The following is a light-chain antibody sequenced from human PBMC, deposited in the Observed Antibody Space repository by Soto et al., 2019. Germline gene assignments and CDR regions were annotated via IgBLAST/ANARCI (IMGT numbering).Light chain of an antibody. CDR3: CSYAGSGTPGV. J-gene: IGLJ3*02. CDR1: ISDVGSYDL. V-gene: IGLV2-23*02. Sequence: QSALTQPASVSGSPGQSITISCTGTISDVGSYDLVSWYQQHPGTAPKLIIYEVNKRPSGVSNRFSGSKSGDTASVTISGLQAEDEADYYCCSYAGSGTPGVFGGGTKLTVL. CDR2: EVN.